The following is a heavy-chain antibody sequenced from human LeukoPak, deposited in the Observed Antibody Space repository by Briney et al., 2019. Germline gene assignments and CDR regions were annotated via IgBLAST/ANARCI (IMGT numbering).Heavy chain of an antibody. Sequence: SETLSLTCAVSGGSISSSGYSWNWIRQPPGKGLEWIGYIYYSGSTKYNPSLKSRVTTSVDTSKKQFSLKLISVTAADTAVYYCASRKLGNDYWGQGTLVTVSS. CDR1: GGSISSSGYS. CDR2: IYYSGST. D-gene: IGHD7-27*01. J-gene: IGHJ4*02. V-gene: IGHV4-61*08. CDR3: ASRKLGNDY.